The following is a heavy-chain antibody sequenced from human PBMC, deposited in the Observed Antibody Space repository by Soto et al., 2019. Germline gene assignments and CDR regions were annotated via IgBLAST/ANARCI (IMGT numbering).Heavy chain of an antibody. CDR2: ISYDGSNK. V-gene: IGHV3-30-3*01. CDR1: VFIFSSYA. J-gene: IGHJ5*02. CDR3: ARGVGSDRHSWFAA. D-gene: IGHD3-10*01. Sequence: GGSLRLSCASSVFIFSSYAMHCVRHSPGKWLEWVAVISYDGSNKYFADSVKGRFTISRDNSKNTLYLQMNSLRAEDTAVYYCARGVGSDRHSWFAAWGQGTRVSVSS.